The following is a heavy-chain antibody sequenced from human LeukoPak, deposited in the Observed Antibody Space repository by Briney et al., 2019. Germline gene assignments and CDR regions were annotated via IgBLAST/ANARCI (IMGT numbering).Heavy chain of an antibody. CDR2: ISSNGGST. J-gene: IGHJ4*02. CDR3: ALGGYSGSYRFDY. CDR1: GFTFSSYA. V-gene: IGHV3-64*01. Sequence: PGGSLRLSCAASGFTFSSYAMHWVRQAPGKGLEYVSAISSNGGSTYYANSVKGRFTISRDNSKNTLYLQMGSLRAEDMAVYYCALGGYSGSYRFDYWGQGTLVTVSS. D-gene: IGHD1-26*01.